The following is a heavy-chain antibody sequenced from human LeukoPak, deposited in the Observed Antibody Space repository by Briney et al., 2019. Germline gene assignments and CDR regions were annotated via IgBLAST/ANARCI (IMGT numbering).Heavy chain of an antibody. CDR1: GFTFSSYA. J-gene: IGHJ4*02. D-gene: IGHD3-10*01. Sequence: GSLRLSCAASGFTFSSYAMSWIRQPPGKGLEWIGEINHSGSTNYNPSLKSRVTISVDTSKNQFSLKLSSVTAADTAVYYCARGRGSGSYWGQGTLVTVSS. CDR2: INHSGST. V-gene: IGHV4-34*01. CDR3: ARGRGSGSY.